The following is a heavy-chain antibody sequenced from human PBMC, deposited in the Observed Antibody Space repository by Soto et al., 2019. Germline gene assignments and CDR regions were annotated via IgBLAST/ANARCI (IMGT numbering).Heavy chain of an antibody. Sequence: PSETLSLTCAVYGGSFSGYYWSWIRQPPGKGLEWIGEVNHSGSTNYNPSLKSRVTISVDTSKNQFFLKLSSVTAADTAVYYCSRGGFRRLVPAAISNWFDPWGQGTLVTVSS. V-gene: IGHV4-34*01. D-gene: IGHD2-2*01. J-gene: IGHJ5*02. CDR1: GGSFSGYY. CDR2: VNHSGST. CDR3: SRGGFRRLVPAAISNWFDP.